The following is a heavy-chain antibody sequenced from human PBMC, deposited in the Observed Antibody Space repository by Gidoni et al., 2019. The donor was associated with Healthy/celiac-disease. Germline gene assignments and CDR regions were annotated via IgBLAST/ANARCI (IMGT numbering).Heavy chain of an antibody. D-gene: IGHD4-4*01. V-gene: IGHV3-23*01. J-gene: IGHJ3*02. CDR3: AKDPYSKASDAFDI. CDR1: GFTWSSYA. Sequence: EVKLLEAGGGLVQPGGSLRLAWAASGFTWSSYAMSWVRQAPGKGLECVSAIRGSVVTTYSADSVQGLFPISRDNSKNTLSLQMNSLRAEDTAVYYCAKDPYSKASDAFDIWGQGTMVTVSS. CDR2: IRGSVVTT.